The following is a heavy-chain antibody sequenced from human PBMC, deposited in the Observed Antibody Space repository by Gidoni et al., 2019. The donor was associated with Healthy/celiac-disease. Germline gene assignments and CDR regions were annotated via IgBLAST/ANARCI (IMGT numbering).Heavy chain of an antibody. CDR2: IYYSGST. V-gene: IGHV4-39*01. D-gene: IGHD2-21*02. CDR3: ARHSGCGGDCYTFNWFDP. J-gene: IGHJ5*02. Sequence: QLQLQESGPGLVKPSETLSLTCTVSGGSISSSSYYWGWIRQPPGKGLEWIGSIYYSGSTYYNPSLKSRVTISVDTSKNQFSLKLSSVTAADTAVYYCARHSGCGGDCYTFNWFDPWGQGTLVTVSS. CDR1: GGSISSSSYY.